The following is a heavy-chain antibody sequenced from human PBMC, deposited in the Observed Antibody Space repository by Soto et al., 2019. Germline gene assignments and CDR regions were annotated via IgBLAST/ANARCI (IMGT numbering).Heavy chain of an antibody. CDR3: ARMLVKAAAGTSWNWFDP. D-gene: IGHD6-13*01. CDR2: INHSGST. J-gene: IGHJ5*02. V-gene: IGHV4-34*01. CDR1: CGSFSGYY. Sequence: PSDTLSLTCAVYCGSFSGYYWSWIRQPPGKGLEWIGEINHSGSTNYNPSLKSRVTISVDTSKNQFSLQLNSVTPEDTAVYYCARMLVKAAAGTSWNWFDPWGQGTLVTVSS.